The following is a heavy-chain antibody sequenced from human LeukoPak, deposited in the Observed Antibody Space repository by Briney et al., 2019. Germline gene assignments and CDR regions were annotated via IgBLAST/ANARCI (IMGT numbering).Heavy chain of an antibody. D-gene: IGHD5-12*01. CDR2: INPNSGGT. CDR1: GYTFTSYG. J-gene: IGHJ4*02. CDR3: ARDHEWLYYFDY. V-gene: IGHV1-2*02. Sequence: ASVKVSCKASGYTFTSYGISWVRQAPGQGLEWMGWINPNSGGTNYAQKFQGRVTMTRDTSISTAYMELSRLRSDDTAVYYCARDHEWLYYFDYWGQGTLVTVSS.